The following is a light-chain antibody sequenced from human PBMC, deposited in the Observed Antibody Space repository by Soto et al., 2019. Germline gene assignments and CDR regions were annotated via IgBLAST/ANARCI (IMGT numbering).Light chain of an antibody. CDR1: SNTFGNYNL. Sequence: SALTQPASVSGSPGQSITISCTGTSNTFGNYNLVSWYQQQSGKAPKLMIYEGSTRPSGVSNRFSGSKSGNTASLTISGLQAEDEADYYCCSYVGITAYVVFGGGTKLTVL. V-gene: IGLV2-23*01. CDR2: EGS. J-gene: IGLJ2*01. CDR3: CSYVGITAYVV.